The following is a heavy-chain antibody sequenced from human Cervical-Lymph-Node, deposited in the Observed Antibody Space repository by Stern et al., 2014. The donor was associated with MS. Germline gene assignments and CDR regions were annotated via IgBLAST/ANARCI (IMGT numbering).Heavy chain of an antibody. CDR3: AKGIAAAGYYYGMDV. J-gene: IGHJ6*02. V-gene: IGHV3-33*06. D-gene: IGHD6-13*01. CDR2: IWYDGSNK. Sequence: VQLEESGGGVVQPGRSLRLSCAASGFTFSSYGMHWVRQAPGKGLEWVAVIWYDGSNKYYADSVKGRFTISRDNSKNTLYLQMNSLRAEDTAVYYCAKGIAAAGYYYGMDVWGQGTTVTVSS. CDR1: GFTFSSYG.